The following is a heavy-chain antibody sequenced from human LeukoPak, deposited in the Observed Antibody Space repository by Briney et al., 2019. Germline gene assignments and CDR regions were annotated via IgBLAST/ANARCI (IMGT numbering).Heavy chain of an antibody. CDR3: ARDVYTSGWRYFDL. J-gene: IGHJ2*01. D-gene: IGHD6-19*01. Sequence: ASVKVSCKASGYTFTGHYMHWVRQAPGQGPAWLGWINPNSGDTNYAQKFQGRVTLTRDASIGTAYMEMNRLTYDDTAIYYCARDVYTSGWRYFDLWGHGTLVTVSS. CDR2: INPNSGDT. V-gene: IGHV1-2*02. CDR1: GYTFTGHY.